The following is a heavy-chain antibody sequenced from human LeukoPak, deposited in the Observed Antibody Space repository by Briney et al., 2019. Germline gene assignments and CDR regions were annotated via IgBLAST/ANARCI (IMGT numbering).Heavy chain of an antibody. D-gene: IGHD6-19*01. CDR2: ISGSGTST. Sequence: PGGSLRLSCAASGFTFTNYAMSWVRQAPGKGLEWVSAISGSGTSTYYADSVKGRFTISRDNSENTLYLQMSSLTDEDTAVYFCAKRGGRSGWSYYFDYWGQGTLVTVSS. V-gene: IGHV3-23*01. J-gene: IGHJ4*02. CDR1: GFTFTNYA. CDR3: AKRGGRSGWSYYFDY.